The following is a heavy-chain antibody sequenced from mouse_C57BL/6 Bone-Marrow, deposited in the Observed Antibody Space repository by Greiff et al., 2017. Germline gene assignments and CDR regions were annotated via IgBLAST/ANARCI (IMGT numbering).Heavy chain of an antibody. J-gene: IGHJ3*01. CDR1: GYTFTSYG. CDR3: ERLNYYGSSYVAY. V-gene: IGHV1-81*01. Sequence: QVQLKESGAELARPGASVKLSCKASGYTFTSYGISWVKQRTGQGLEWIGEIYPRSGNTYYNEKFKGKATLTADKSSSTAYMELRSLTSEDSAGDGGERLNYYGSSYVAYWGRGTRVTVSA. CDR2: IYPRSGNT. D-gene: IGHD1-1*01.